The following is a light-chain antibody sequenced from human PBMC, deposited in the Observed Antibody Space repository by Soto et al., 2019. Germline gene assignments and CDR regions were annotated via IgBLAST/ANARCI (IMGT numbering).Light chain of an antibody. CDR2: GAS. CDR3: QQYGSSPPIT. Sequence: EIVMTQSPATLSVSPGESATLSCRASQSFSSSYLAWYQQKPGQAPRLLIYGASSRATGIPDRFSGSGSGTDFTLTISRLEPEDFAVYYCQQYGSSPPITFGGGTKVDIK. CDR1: QSFSSSY. J-gene: IGKJ4*01. V-gene: IGKV3-20*01.